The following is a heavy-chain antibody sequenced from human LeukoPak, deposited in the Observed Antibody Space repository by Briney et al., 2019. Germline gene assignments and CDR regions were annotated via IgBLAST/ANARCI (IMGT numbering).Heavy chain of an antibody. CDR3: AKDSQPPYYYDSSGYYLD. CDR1: GFSFSDAW. J-gene: IGHJ4*02. D-gene: IGHD3-22*01. Sequence: GGSLRLSCAASGFSFSDAWMSWVRQAPGKGLEWVGRIKSKTDGGTTDYAAPVKGRFTISRDDSKNTLYLKMNSLRAEYTAVYYCAKDSQPPYYYDSSGYYLDWGQETLGTVSS. CDR2: IKSKTDGGTT. V-gene: IGHV3-15*01.